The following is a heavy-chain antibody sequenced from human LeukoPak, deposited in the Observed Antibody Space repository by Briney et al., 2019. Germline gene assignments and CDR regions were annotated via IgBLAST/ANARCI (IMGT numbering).Heavy chain of an antibody. CDR1: GGSFSGYY. D-gene: IGHD5-12*01. CDR2: INHSGST. Sequence: SETLSLTCAVYGGSFSGYYWSWIRQPPGKGLEWIGEINHSGSTNYNPSLKSRVTISVDTSKNQFSLKLSSVTAADTAVYYCARLGYSGYGHYYYYMDVWGKGTTVTISS. CDR3: ARLGYSGYGHYYYYMDV. V-gene: IGHV4-34*01. J-gene: IGHJ6*03.